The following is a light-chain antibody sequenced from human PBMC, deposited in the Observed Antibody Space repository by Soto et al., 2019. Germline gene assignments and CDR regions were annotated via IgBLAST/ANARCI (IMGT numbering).Light chain of an antibody. J-gene: IGLJ2*01. Sequence: QSALTQPASVSGSPGQSITISCTGTSSDVGTYNYVSWYQQHPGKAPKLLIFEVNNRPSGVSNRFSGSKSDNTASLTISGLQAEDEADYYCTSYTGSSTLVVFGGGTKVTVL. V-gene: IGLV2-14*01. CDR1: SSDVGTYNY. CDR3: TSYTGSSTLVV. CDR2: EVN.